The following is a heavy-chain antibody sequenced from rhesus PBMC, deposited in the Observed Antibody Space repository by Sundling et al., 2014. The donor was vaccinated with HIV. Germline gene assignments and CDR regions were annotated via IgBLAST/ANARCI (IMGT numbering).Heavy chain of an antibody. V-gene: IGHV4-80*01. Sequence: QVQLQESGPGLVKPSETLSLTCTVSGASISSYWWIWIRQPPGKGLEWIGEINGNSGSTKYNPSLKSRVNISRDTSKNQFSLKLSSVTAADTAMYYCAMGGTYFSDSGRLDYWGQGVLVTVSS. CDR3: AMGGTYFSDSGRLDY. CDR2: INGNSGST. CDR1: GASISSYW. D-gene: IGHD3-28*01. J-gene: IGHJ4*01.